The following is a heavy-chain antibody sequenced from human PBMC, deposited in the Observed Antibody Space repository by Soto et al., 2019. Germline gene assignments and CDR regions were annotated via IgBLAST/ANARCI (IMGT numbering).Heavy chain of an antibody. CDR2: ISGSGGST. CDR3: AKDSAGIAVAGRGVYFDY. V-gene: IGHV3-23*01. CDR1: GFTFSSYA. J-gene: IGHJ4*02. Sequence: EVQLLESGGGLVQPGGSLRLSCAASGFTFSSYAMSWVRQAPGKGLEWVSAISGSGGSTYYADSVKGRFTISRDNSKNTLYLQMNSLRAEDTAVYYCAKDSAGIAVAGRGVYFDYWGQGTLVTVSS. D-gene: IGHD6-19*01.